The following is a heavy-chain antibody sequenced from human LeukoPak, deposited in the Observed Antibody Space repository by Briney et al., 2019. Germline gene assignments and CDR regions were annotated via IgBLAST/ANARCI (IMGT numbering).Heavy chain of an antibody. D-gene: IGHD1-26*01. J-gene: IGHJ6*02. CDR2: ISGSGGST. Sequence: GGSLRLSCAASGFTFSSYAMSWVRQAPGKGLEWVSGISGSGGSTYYADSVKGRFTISRDNSKNTLYLQMNSLRAEDTAVYYCAKDRYSGSRPMDVWGQGTTVTVSS. V-gene: IGHV3-23*01. CDR1: GFTFSSYA. CDR3: AKDRYSGSRPMDV.